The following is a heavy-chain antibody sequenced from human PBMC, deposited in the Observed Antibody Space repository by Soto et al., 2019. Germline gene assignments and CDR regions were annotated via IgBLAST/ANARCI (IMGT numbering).Heavy chain of an antibody. Sequence: QVQLVQSGAEVKKPGASVKVSCKASGYTFTSYAMHWVRQAPGQRLEWMGWINAGNGNTKYSQKFQGRVTITRDTSASTAYMELSSLRSEDTAVYYCARMRWEPYYYFWSGYYPYYFDYWGQGTLVTVSS. V-gene: IGHV1-3*01. CDR2: INAGNGNT. CDR3: ARMRWEPYYYFWSGYYPYYFDY. D-gene: IGHD3-3*01. CDR1: GYTFTSYA. J-gene: IGHJ4*02.